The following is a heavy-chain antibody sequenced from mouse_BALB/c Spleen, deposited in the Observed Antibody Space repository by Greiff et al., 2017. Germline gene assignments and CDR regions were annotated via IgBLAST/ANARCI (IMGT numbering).Heavy chain of an antibody. D-gene: IGHD1-1*01. V-gene: IGHV2-6-7*01. Sequence: VMLKESGPGLVAPSQSLSITCTVSGFSLTGYGVNWVRQPPGKGLEWLGMIWGDGSTDYNSALKSRLSISKDNSKSQVFLKMNSLQTDDTARYYCARENYYGSSSFAYWGQGTLVTVSA. CDR3: ARENYYGSSSFAY. CDR2: IWGDGST. CDR1: GFSLTGYG. J-gene: IGHJ3*01.